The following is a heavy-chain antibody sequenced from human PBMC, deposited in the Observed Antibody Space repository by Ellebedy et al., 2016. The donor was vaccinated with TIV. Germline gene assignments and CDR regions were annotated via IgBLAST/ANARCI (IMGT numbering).Heavy chain of an antibody. V-gene: IGHV3-48*02. CDR3: ARAGIYSYGYSFDY. CDR1: GFTFSTYN. D-gene: IGHD5-18*01. J-gene: IGHJ4*02. CDR2: ISSSSSTI. Sequence: GESLKISCAASGFTFSTYNMNWVRQAPGKGLEWISYISSSSSTIYYADSVKGRFTISRDNAKNSLYLQMDSLRDEDTAVYYCARAGIYSYGYSFDYWGQGTLVTVSS.